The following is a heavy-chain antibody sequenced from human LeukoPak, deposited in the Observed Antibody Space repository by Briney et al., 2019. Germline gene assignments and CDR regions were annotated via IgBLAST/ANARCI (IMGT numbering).Heavy chain of an antibody. CDR3: ASSSSGPYSSSWNYFDY. CDR1: GGSISSGDYY. V-gene: IGHV4-30-4*08. CDR2: IYYSGST. Sequence: SETLSLTCTVSGGSISSGDYYWSWIRQPPGKGLEWIGYIYYSGSTYYNPSLKSRVTISVDTSKNQFSLKLSSVTAADAAVYYCASSSSGPYSSSWNYFDYWGQGTLVTVSS. D-gene: IGHD6-13*01. J-gene: IGHJ4*02.